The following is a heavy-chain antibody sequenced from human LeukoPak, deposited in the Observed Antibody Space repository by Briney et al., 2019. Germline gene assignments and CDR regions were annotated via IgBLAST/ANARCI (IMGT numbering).Heavy chain of an antibody. J-gene: IGHJ4*02. Sequence: HPGGSLRLSCAASGFTFSNTWMAWVRQAPGKGLDWVANINQDGGTRQYADSVRGRFTISRDNAKNSLYLEMNSLRAEDTGLYHCERDMKGNLDYWGQGTLVTVSS. CDR1: GFTFSNTW. V-gene: IGHV3-7*01. D-gene: IGHD3-16*01. CDR2: INQDGGTR. CDR3: ERDMKGNLDY.